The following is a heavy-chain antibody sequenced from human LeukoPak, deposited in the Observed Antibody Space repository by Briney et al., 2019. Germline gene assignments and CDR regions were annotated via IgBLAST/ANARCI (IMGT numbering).Heavy chain of an antibody. CDR2: IYSGGST. CDR1: GFTVSSNY. D-gene: IGHD1-26*01. CDR3: ARDLWWELPQLGGNY. V-gene: IGHV3-53*01. J-gene: IGHJ4*02. Sequence: GGSLRLSCAASGFTVSSNYMSWVRPAPGKGLEWVSVIYSGGSTYYADSVKGRFTISRDNSKNTLYLQRNSLRAEDTAVYYCARDLWWELPQLGGNYWGQGTLVTVSS.